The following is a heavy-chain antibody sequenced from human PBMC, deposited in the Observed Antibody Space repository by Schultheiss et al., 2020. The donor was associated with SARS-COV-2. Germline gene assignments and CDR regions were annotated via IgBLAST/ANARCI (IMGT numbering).Heavy chain of an antibody. CDR3: ARALSQYSGYADGFQH. J-gene: IGHJ1*01. CDR1: GYTFTNYN. Sequence: ASVKVSCKASGYTFTNYNINWVRQAPGQGLEWMGWINPNSGGTNYAQKFQGRVTMTRDTSTSTVYMELSSLRSEDTAVYYCARALSQYSGYADGFQHWGQGTLVTVSS. D-gene: IGHD5-12*01. V-gene: IGHV1-2*02. CDR2: INPNSGGT.